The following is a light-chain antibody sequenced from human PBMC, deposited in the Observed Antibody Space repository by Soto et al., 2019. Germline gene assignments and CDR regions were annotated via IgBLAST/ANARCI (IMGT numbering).Light chain of an antibody. CDR2: ENN. CDR1: NGTIASNY. V-gene: IGLV6-57*01. CDR3: QSYDSTNWV. Sequence: NFMLAQPHSVSESPGKTVTISCTRSNGTIASNYVQWYQQRPGSFPTTVIYENNRRPSGVPDQFSGSIDSSSNSASLTISGLKTEDEADYYCQSYDSTNWVFGGGTKLTVL. J-gene: IGLJ3*02.